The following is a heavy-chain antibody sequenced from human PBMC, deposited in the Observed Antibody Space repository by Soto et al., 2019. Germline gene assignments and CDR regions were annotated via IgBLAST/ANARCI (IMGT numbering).Heavy chain of an antibody. CDR2: IYYSGST. Sequence: SETLSLTCTVSGGSISSYYWSWIRQPPGKGLEWIGYIYYSGSTNYNPSLKSRVTISVDTSKNQFSLKLSSVTAADMAVYYCARDRIAAADGGYYYYGMDVWGQGTTVTVSS. CDR1: GGSISSYY. J-gene: IGHJ6*02. V-gene: IGHV4-59*01. CDR3: ARDRIAAADGGYYYYGMDV. D-gene: IGHD6-13*01.